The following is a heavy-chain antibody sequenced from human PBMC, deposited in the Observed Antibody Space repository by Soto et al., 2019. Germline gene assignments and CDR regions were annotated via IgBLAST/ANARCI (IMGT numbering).Heavy chain of an antibody. CDR1: GFTFSSYE. Sequence: GGSLRLSCAASGFTFSSYEMNWVRQAPGKGLEWVSYISSSGNTIYYADSVKGRFTISRDDAQNSLYLQMNTLRAEDTAVYFCARQYSYYDSTGYSSPYFDYWAQGTLVTVDS. J-gene: IGHJ4*02. D-gene: IGHD3-22*01. CDR2: ISSSGNTI. V-gene: IGHV3-48*03. CDR3: ARQYSYYDSTGYSSPYFDY.